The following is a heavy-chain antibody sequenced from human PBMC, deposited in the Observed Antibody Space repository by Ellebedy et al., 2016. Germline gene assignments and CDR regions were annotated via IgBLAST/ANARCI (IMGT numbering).Heavy chain of an antibody. CDR2: IYSSGTT. V-gene: IGHV3-53*01. CDR3: ARDHYSGNYEYNWFDP. Sequence: GGSLRLSCAASGFSVSSNYMTWVRQVPGKGLEWVSVIYSSGTTVYADSVKGRFTISRDTSKNPLYLDMDSLRVDDTAIYYCARDHYSGNYEYNWFDPWGQGTLVTVSS. D-gene: IGHD3-3*01. CDR1: GFSVSSNY. J-gene: IGHJ5*02.